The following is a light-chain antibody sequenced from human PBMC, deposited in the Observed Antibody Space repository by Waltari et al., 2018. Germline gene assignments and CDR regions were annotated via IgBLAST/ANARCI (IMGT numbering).Light chain of an antibody. Sequence: RSKKRPGKTLLAMYHQKHDRPPRLLICGASIRATGIPDRLSGSGSGTDVMLIISRLEPEDSGVYFCQQYSSSVMYTFGQATKLEI. CDR2: GAS. J-gene: IGKJ2*01. V-gene: IGKV3-20*01. CDR3: QQYSSSVMYT. CDR1: KRPGKTL.